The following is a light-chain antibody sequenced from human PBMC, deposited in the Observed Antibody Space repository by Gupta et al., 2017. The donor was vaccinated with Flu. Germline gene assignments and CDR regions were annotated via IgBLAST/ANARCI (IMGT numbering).Light chain of an antibody. J-gene: IGKJ2*01. CDR1: PGLFWRPNSTNY. V-gene: IGKV4-1*01. Sequence: DFVLTQSPDSLAVSLGERATINCNSSPGLFWRPNSTNYMAWYRQTAGQPPKLLILGATTRESGVPGRRSGGGCGEDITLTSRSVEAEDGADYYWQQYESAPYTFGQGTKVEIK. CDR2: GAT. CDR3: QQYESAPYT.